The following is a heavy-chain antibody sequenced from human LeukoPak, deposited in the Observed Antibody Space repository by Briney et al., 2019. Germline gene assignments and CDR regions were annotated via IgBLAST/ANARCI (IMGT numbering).Heavy chain of an antibody. V-gene: IGHV4-39*07. D-gene: IGHD7-27*01. J-gene: IGHJ4*02. Sequence: SETLSLTCTVSGGSISSSVYYWGWIRQPPGKGLEWIGTIYYGGSTYYNPSLKSRVTMSVDTSKNQFSLKLRSVTAADTAVYYCASRKLGNDYWGQGTLVTVSS. CDR3: ASRKLGNDY. CDR2: IYYGGST. CDR1: GGSISSSVYY.